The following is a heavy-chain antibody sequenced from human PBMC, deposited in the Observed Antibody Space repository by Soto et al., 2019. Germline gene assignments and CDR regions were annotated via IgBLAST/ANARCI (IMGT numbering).Heavy chain of an antibody. J-gene: IGHJ6*02. CDR3: TTDQYYYYGMDV. CDR2: IKSKTDGGTT. Sequence: EVQLVESGGGLVKPGGSLRLSCAASGFTFSNAWMNWVRQAPGKGLEWVGRIKSKTDGGTTDYAAPVKGRFTISRDNSKNTLYLQMNSLKTEDTAVYYCTTDQYYYYGMDVWGQGTTVTVSS. CDR1: GFTFSNAW. V-gene: IGHV3-15*07.